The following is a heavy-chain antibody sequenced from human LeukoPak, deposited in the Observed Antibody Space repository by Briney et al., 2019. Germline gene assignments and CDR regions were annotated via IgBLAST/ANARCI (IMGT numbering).Heavy chain of an antibody. V-gene: IGHV4-34*01. J-gene: IGHJ4*02. CDR3: ARGPYAYCGGDCYPDY. CDR2: INHSGST. CDR1: GVSFSGYY. Sequence: SETLSLTCAVYGVSFSGYYWSWIRQPPGKGLEWIGEINHSGSTNYDPSLKSRVTISVDTSKNQFSLKLSSVTAADTAVYYCARGPYAYCGGDCYPDYWGQGTLVTVSS. D-gene: IGHD2-21*02.